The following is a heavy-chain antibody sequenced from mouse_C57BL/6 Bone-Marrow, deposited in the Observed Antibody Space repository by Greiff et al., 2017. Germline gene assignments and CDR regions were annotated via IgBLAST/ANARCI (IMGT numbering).Heavy chain of an antibody. CDR2: ISSGSSTI. D-gene: IGHD2-3*01. J-gene: IGHJ1*03. V-gene: IGHV5-17*01. Sequence: EVQLVESGGGLVKPGGSLKLSCAASGFTFSGYGMHWVRQAPEKGLEWVAYISSGSSTIYYADTLKGRFTISRDNAKNTLFLQMTSLRSEDTAMYYCARDDGPFGVWGTGTTVTVSA. CDR3: ARDDGPFGV. CDR1: GFTFSGYG.